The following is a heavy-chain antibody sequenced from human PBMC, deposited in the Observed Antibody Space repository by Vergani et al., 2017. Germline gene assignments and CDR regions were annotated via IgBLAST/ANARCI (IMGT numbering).Heavy chain of an antibody. Sequence: QVQLVQSGAEVKKPGASVKVSCKASGYTFTSYAISWVRQAPGQGLEWMGGIIPIFGTANYAQKFQGRVTITADESTSTAYMELSSLRSEDTAVYYCAMALLGGYYFDYWGQGTLVTVSS. CDR3: AMALLGGYYFDY. CDR1: GYTFTSYA. CDR2: IIPIFGTA. V-gene: IGHV1-69*13. J-gene: IGHJ4*02.